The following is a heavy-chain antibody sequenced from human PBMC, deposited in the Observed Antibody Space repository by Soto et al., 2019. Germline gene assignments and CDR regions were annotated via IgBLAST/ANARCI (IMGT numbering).Heavy chain of an antibody. V-gene: IGHV2-26*01. D-gene: IGHD7-27*01. Sequence: QVTLKESGPVLVKPTEALTLTFTVSGFSLSNARMGVSWIRQPPGKALEWLAHIFSNDEKSYSTSLKSRLTISKDTSKTQVLLTMTNMDPVDIATYYCARTPTLTYYYYGMDVWGQGTTVTVSS. CDR2: IFSNDEK. CDR1: GFSLSNARMG. J-gene: IGHJ6*02. CDR3: ARTPTLTYYYYGMDV.